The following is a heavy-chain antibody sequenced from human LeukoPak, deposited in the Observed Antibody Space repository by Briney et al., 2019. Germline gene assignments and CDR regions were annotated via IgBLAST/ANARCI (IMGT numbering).Heavy chain of an antibody. D-gene: IGHD3-16*01. V-gene: IGHV3-7*03. CDR2: IRQDGSEK. CDR3: AGGAGWLIDY. Sequence: GGSLRLSCAASGFTFSHAWMNWVRQAPGKGLEWVANIRQDGSEKNYVDSVKGRFTISRDNAKNSLFLQMDSLRAEDTAVYYCAGGAGWLIDYWGQGTLVTVSS. CDR1: GFTFSHAW. J-gene: IGHJ4*02.